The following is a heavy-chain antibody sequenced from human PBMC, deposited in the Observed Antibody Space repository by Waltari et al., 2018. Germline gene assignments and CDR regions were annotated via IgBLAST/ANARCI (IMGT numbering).Heavy chain of an antibody. V-gene: IGHV4-59*01. Sequence: QVQLQESGPGLVKPSETLSLTCTVSGGSISSYYWSWIRQPPGKGLEWIGYIYYSGSTNYTPSLKSRVTISVDTSKNQFSLKLSSVTAADTAVYYCARGVYCSSTSCYWSYMDVWGKGTTVTVSS. D-gene: IGHD2-2*01. CDR3: ARGVYCSSTSCYWSYMDV. CDR2: IYYSGST. J-gene: IGHJ6*03. CDR1: GGSISSYY.